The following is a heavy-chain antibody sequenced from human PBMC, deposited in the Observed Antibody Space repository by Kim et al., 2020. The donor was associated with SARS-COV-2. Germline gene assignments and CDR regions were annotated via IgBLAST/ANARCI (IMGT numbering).Heavy chain of an antibody. CDR1: GFTFSSYA. J-gene: IGHJ6*02. CDR3: AKVGCSSTSCYTFYYYYGMDV. D-gene: IGHD2-2*02. V-gene: IGHV3-23*01. Sequence: LSLTCAASGFTFSSYAMSWVRQAPGKGLEWVSAISGSGGSTYYADSVKGRFTISRDNSKNTLYLQMNSLRAEDTAVYYCAKVGCSSTSCYTFYYYYGMDVWGQGTTVTVSS. CDR2: ISGSGGST.